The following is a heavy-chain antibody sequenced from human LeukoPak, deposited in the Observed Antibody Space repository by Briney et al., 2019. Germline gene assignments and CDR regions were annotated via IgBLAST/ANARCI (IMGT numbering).Heavy chain of an antibody. CDR3: ARDYTYYYDSSGYPFDY. CDR2: ISAYNGNT. J-gene: IGHJ4*02. V-gene: IGHV1-18*01. CDR1: GYTXTSYG. Sequence: GASVKVSCKASGYTXTSYGISWVRQAPGQGLEWMGWISAYNGNTNYAQKLQGRVTMTTDTSTSTAYMELRSLRSDDTAVYYCARDYTYYYDSSGYPFDYWGQGTLVTVSS. D-gene: IGHD3-22*01.